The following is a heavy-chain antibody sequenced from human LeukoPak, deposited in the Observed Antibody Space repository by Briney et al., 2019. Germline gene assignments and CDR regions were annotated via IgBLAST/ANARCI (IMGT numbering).Heavy chain of an antibody. CDR3: AKTSSYYDSSGYYLPADSEYFQH. CDR2: ISGSGGST. Sequence: PGGSLRLSCAASGFTFSSYAMSWVRQAPGKGLEWVSAISGSGGSTYYADSVKGRFTISRDNSKSTLYLQMNSLRAEDTAVYYCAKTSSYYDSSGYYLPADSEYFQHWGQGTLVTVSS. CDR1: GFTFSSYA. J-gene: IGHJ1*01. D-gene: IGHD3-22*01. V-gene: IGHV3-23*01.